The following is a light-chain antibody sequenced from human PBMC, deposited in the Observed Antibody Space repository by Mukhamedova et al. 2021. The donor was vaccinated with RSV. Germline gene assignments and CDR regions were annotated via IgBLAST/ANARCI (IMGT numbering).Light chain of an antibody. Sequence: WYQRRVHGKAPKLLIYSASTLEGGVPSRFSGSGFGTDFTLTITNLQPDDFATYFCQQYTDIPRTFGQGTKVEF. V-gene: IGKV1-5*03. CDR3: QQYTDIPRT. J-gene: IGKJ2*01. CDR2: SAS.